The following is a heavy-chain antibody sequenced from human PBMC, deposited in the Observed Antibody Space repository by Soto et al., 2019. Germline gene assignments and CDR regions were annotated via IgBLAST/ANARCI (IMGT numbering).Heavy chain of an antibody. Sequence: PSETLSLTCTVSGGSISSYSWSWIRQPPGKGLEWIGYIFYSGSTNYNPSLKSRVTISVDTSKNQFSLKLSSVTAADTAVYYCARYGSGSYYTHNFDYWGQGTLVTVSS. J-gene: IGHJ4*02. CDR1: GGSISSYS. CDR3: ARYGSGSYYTHNFDY. D-gene: IGHD3-10*01. CDR2: IFYSGST. V-gene: IGHV4-59*01.